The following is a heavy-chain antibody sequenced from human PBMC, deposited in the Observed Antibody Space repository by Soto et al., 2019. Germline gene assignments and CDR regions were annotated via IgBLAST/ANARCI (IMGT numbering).Heavy chain of an antibody. Sequence: PSETLSLTCTVSGGSASSGSYYWSWIRQPPGKGLEWIGYIYYSGSTNYNPSLKSRVTISVDTSKNQFSLKLSSVTAADTAVYYCARVTGYYDSSGYYGNHYYYYGMDVWGQGTTVTVS. CDR2: IYYSGST. V-gene: IGHV4-61*01. J-gene: IGHJ6*02. D-gene: IGHD3-22*01. CDR3: ARVTGYYDSSGYYGNHYYYYGMDV. CDR1: GGSASSGSYY.